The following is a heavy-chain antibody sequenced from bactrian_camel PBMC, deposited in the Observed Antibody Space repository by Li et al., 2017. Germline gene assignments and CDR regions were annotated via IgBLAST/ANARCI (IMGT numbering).Heavy chain of an antibody. CDR2: IRRDGDE. J-gene: IGHJ4*01. Sequence: VQLVESGGGSVQAGGSLRLSCTHSGYISSRHCMGWFRQAPGKAREGIAGIRRDGDEYYAGSVKGRFTISKDNANNNLYLRMNSLKPEDTAMYYCAAMSTYCSGAYYWLGRNWYSYWGQGTQVTVS. D-gene: IGHD2*01. V-gene: IGHV3S31*01. CDR3: AAMSTYCSGAYYWLGRNWYSY. CDR1: GYISSRHC.